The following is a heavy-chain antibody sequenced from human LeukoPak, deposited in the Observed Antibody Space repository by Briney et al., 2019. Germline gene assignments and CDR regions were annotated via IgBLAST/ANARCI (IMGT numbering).Heavy chain of an antibody. Sequence: PGGSLRLSCAASGFTFSSYAMHWVRQAPGKGLEWVAVISYDGSNKYYADSVKGRFTISRDNSKNTLYLQMNSLRSEDTAVYYCARVRMTTVTSYYYYYYMDVWGKGTTVTVSS. D-gene: IGHD4-17*01. CDR3: ARVRMTTVTSYYYYYYMDV. CDR1: GFTFSSYA. CDR2: ISYDGSNK. J-gene: IGHJ6*03. V-gene: IGHV3-30-3*01.